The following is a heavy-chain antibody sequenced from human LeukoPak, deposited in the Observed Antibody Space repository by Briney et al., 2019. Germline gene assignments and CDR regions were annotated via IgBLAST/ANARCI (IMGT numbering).Heavy chain of an antibody. D-gene: IGHD6-13*01. J-gene: IGHJ4*02. Sequence: GGSLRLSCAASGFTVSSNYLSWVRQAPGKGLDWVSVIYSGGSTYYADSVKGRFTISRDNSKNTVYLQKKSLRAEDTAVYYCARGVIAAAGFDYWGQGTLVTVSS. V-gene: IGHV3-53*01. CDR3: ARGVIAAAGFDY. CDR2: IYSGGST. CDR1: GFTVSSNY.